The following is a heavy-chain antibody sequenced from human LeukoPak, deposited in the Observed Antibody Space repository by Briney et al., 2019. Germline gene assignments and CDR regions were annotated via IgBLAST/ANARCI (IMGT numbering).Heavy chain of an antibody. Sequence: GETLKISCKISGYILTNNWIGWVRQVPGKGLEWMGLIYPGNSVTKYSPSFQGQVTFSVDKSISTAYLHWSSLKASDTAMYYCARQGTGDAFDIWGQGAMVTVSS. CDR1: GYILTNNW. CDR3: ARQGTGDAFDI. J-gene: IGHJ3*02. V-gene: IGHV5-51*01. CDR2: IYPGNSVT.